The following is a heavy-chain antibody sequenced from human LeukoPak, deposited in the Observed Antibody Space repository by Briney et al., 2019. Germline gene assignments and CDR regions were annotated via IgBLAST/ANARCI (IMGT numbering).Heavy chain of an antibody. V-gene: IGHV3-33*01. CDR3: ARDTRGGDCYSIPY. Sequence: GESLKISCAASGFTFTIYGMHWVRQAPGKGLEWVAVIWYDGTNKYYADSVKGRFTISRDNSKNTLYLQMNSLRAEDTAVYYCARDTRGGDCYSIPYWGQGTLVTVSS. CDR2: IWYDGTNK. CDR1: GFTFTIYG. J-gene: IGHJ4*02. D-gene: IGHD2-21*02.